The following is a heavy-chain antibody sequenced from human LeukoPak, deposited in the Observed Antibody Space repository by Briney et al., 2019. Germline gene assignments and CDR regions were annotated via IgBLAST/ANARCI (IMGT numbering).Heavy chain of an antibody. CDR2: ISGGGGST. V-gene: IGHV3-23*01. Sequence: PGGSLRLSCAASGFPFSSYAMSWVRQAPGKGLEWVSGISGGGGSTYYADSVRGRFTISRDNSKNTLYLQVNSLRVEDTAVYYCARGRPHGNDYWGQGTLVTVSS. D-gene: IGHD4-23*01. CDR1: GFPFSSYA. J-gene: IGHJ4*02. CDR3: ARGRPHGNDY.